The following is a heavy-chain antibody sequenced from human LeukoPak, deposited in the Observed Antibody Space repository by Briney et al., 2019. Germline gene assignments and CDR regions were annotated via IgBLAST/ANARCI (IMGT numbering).Heavy chain of an antibody. CDR1: GYSISSGYY. D-gene: IGHD3-22*01. V-gene: IGHV4-38-2*02. Sequence: PSETLSLTCTVSGYSISSGYYWGWIRQPPGKGLEWIGSIYHSGSTYYNPSLKSRVTISVDTSKNQFSLKLSSVTAADTAVYYCARTYLDSSGYMFDYWGQGTLVTVSS. CDR3: ARTYLDSSGYMFDY. CDR2: IYHSGST. J-gene: IGHJ4*02.